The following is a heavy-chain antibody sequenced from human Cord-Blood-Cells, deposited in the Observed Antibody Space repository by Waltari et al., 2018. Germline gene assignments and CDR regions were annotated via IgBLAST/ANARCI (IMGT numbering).Heavy chain of an antibody. J-gene: IGHJ4*02. V-gene: IGHV4-34*01. CDR1: GGSFSGYY. D-gene: IGHD3-10*01. CDR3: ARSPMVRGVIDY. Sequence: QVQLQQWGAGLLKPSETLSLTCAVYGGSFSGYYWIGLRQPPGKGLEWIGEINHSGSTNYNPSLKSRVTISVDTSKNQFSLKLSSVTAADTAVYYCARSPMVRGVIDYWGQGTLVTVSS. CDR2: INHSGST.